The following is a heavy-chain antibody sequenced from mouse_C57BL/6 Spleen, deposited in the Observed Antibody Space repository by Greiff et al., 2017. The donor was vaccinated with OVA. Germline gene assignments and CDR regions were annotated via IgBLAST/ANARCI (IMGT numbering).Heavy chain of an antibody. CDR3: ARRRGDYYYAMDY. Sequence: EVQLVESGGGLVKPGGSLKLSCAASGFTFSDYGMHWVRQAPEKGLEWVAYISSGSSTNYYADTVKGRFTISRDNAKNTMFLQMTSLRSEDTAMYYCARRRGDYYYAMDYWGQGTSVTVSS. CDR2: ISSGSSTN. J-gene: IGHJ4*01. V-gene: IGHV5-17*01. D-gene: IGHD3-1*01. CDR1: GFTFSDYG.